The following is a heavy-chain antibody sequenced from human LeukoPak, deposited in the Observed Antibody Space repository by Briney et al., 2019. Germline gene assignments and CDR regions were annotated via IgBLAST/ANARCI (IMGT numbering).Heavy chain of an antibody. J-gene: IGHJ4*02. D-gene: IGHD5-18*01. V-gene: IGHV4-34*01. Sequence: PSETLSLTCAVYGGSFSGYYWSWIRQPPGKGLEWIGEINHSGSTNYNPSLKSRVTISVDTSKNQFSLKLSSVTAADTAVYYCCIQENFDYWGQGALVTVSS. CDR1: GGSFSGYY. CDR3: CIQENFDY. CDR2: INHSGST.